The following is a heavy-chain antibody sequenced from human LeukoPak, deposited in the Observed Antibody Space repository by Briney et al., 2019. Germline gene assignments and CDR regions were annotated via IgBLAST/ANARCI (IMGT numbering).Heavy chain of an antibody. V-gene: IGHV3-48*03. J-gene: IGHJ4*02. CDR2: ISSSGSTI. Sequence: GGSLRLSCAASGFTFSSYEMNWVRQAPGKGLEWVSYISSSGSTIYYADSVKGRFTNSRDNAKNSLYLQMNSLRAEDTAVYYCAESDYGPRYYFDYWGQGTLVTVSS. CDR3: AESDYGPRYYFDY. D-gene: IGHD4-17*01. CDR1: GFTFSSYE.